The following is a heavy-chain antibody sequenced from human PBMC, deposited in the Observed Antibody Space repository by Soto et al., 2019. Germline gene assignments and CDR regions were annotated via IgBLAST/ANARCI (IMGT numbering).Heavy chain of an antibody. Sequence: QDQLVQSGVEVKKPGASVKVSCKASGYSFTNYGITWVRQAPGQGFERMGWISAYNGNTNYAQKFQGRVTMTTDASKSTAYLELRSLRSDDTAVYYCARDRGVAPPVAGNTHYYYYMDVWGKGTTVTVSS. J-gene: IGHJ6*03. CDR3: ARDRGVAPPVAGNTHYYYYMDV. D-gene: IGHD6-19*01. CDR1: GYSFTNYG. CDR2: ISAYNGNT. V-gene: IGHV1-18*01.